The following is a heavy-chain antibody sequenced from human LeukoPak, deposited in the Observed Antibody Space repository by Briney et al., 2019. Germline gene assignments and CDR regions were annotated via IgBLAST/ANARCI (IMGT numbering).Heavy chain of an antibody. J-gene: IGHJ4*02. CDR2: ISAYNGNT. V-gene: IGHV1-18*01. CDR1: GYTFTSYG. D-gene: IGHD4-17*01. CDR3: ARAPPVTTLKVFDY. Sequence: ASVKVSCKASGYTFTSYGISWVRQAPGQGLEWMGRISAYNGNTNYAQKLQGRVTMTTDTSTSTAYMELRSLRSDDTAVYYCARAPPVTTLKVFDYWGQGTLVTVSS.